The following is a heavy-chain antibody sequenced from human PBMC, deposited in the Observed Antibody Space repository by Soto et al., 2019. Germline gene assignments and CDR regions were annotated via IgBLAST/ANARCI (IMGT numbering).Heavy chain of an antibody. CDR2: ISWNSGSI. Sequence: GGSLRLSCAASGFTFDDYAMHWVRQAPGKGLEWVSGISWNSGSIGYADSVKGRFTISRDNAKNSLYLQMNSLRAEDTALYYCAKVGDSSGYNWFDPLGQGTLVTVSS. V-gene: IGHV3-9*01. CDR3: AKVGDSSGYNWFDP. D-gene: IGHD3-22*01. J-gene: IGHJ5*02. CDR1: GFTFDDYA.